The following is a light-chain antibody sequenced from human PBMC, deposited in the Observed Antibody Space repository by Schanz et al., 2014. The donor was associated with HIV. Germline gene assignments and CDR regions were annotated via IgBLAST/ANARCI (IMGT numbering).Light chain of an antibody. J-gene: IGLJ3*02. CDR2: EVT. Sequence: QSALTQPASVSGSPRQSITISCTGTRYDVRSYPLLSWYQQHPGKAPKLIIYEVTKRPSGISNRFSASKSGNTASLTISGLQAEDEADYYCCSYAGSSTWVFGGGTKLTVL. CDR1: RYDVRSYPL. CDR3: CSYAGSSTWV. V-gene: IGLV2-23*02.